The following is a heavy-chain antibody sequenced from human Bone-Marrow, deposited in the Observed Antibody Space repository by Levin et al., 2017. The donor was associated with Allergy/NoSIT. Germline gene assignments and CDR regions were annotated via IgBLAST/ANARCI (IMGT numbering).Heavy chain of an antibody. J-gene: IGHJ5*01. CDR2: IDPDDSYT. V-gene: IGHV5-10-1*01. CDR1: GYSFPNYW. Sequence: VASVKVSCQGSGYSFPNYWISWVRQKPGKGLEWMGRIDPDDSYTSYSSSLQGHVTISADRSTSIVYLQWSSLKASDTAMYFCARYVLTGSCSGSFDSWGQGTLVTVSS. CDR3: ARYVLTGSCSGSFDS. D-gene: IGHD2-15*01.